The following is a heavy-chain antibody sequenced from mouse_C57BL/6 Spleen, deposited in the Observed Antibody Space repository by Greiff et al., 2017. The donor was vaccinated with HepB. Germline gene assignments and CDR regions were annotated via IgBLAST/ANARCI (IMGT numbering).Heavy chain of an antibody. CDR2: ISSSSSTI. J-gene: IGHJ1*03. D-gene: IGHD2-10*01. Sequence: EVQVVESGGGLVKPGGSLKLSCAASGFTFSDYGMHWVRQAPEKGLEWVAYISSSSSTIYYADTVKGRFTISRDNAKNTLFLQMTSLRSEDTAMYYCARDPYYGNYEGYFDVWGTGTTVTVSS. CDR1: GFTFSDYG. V-gene: IGHV5-17*01. CDR3: ARDPYYGNYEGYFDV.